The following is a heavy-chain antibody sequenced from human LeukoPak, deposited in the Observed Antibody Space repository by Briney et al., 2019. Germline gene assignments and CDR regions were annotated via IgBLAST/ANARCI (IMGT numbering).Heavy chain of an antibody. J-gene: IGHJ4*02. Sequence: GGSLRLSYAASGFTVSSNYMSWVRQAPGKGLEWVSVIYSGGSTYYADSVKGRFTISRDNSKNTLYLQMNSLRAEDTAVYYCAREAAAGSFDYWGQGTLVTVSS. D-gene: IGHD6-13*01. CDR3: AREAAAGSFDY. CDR2: IYSGGST. CDR1: GFTVSSNY. V-gene: IGHV3-53*01.